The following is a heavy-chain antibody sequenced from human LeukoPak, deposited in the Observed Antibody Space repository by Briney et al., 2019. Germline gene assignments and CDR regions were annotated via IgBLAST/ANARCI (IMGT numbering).Heavy chain of an antibody. CDR2: IWYDGSNK. J-gene: IGHJ4*02. Sequence: GGSLRLSCAASGFTFSSYGTHWVRQAPGKGLEWVAVIWYDGSNKYYADSVKGRFTISRDNSKNTLYLQMNSLRAEDTAVYYCAKDGREQWLVPAGWGQGTLVTVSS. D-gene: IGHD6-19*01. V-gene: IGHV3-33*06. CDR3: AKDGREQWLVPAG. CDR1: GFTFSSYG.